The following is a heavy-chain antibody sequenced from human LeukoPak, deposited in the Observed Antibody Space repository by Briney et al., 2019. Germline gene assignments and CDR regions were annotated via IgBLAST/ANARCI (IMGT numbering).Heavy chain of an antibody. J-gene: IGHJ4*02. CDR3: ARGAHVDTAMVDY. CDR1: GDTFSNHP. V-gene: IGHV1-69*06. Sequence: SVKVSCKASGDTFSNHPINWVRQAPGQGLEWLGMIIPIFNSLKYAEKFQGRLTITADKATTTAYLELSSLESDDTVVYYCARGAHVDTAMVDYWGQGTLVTVSS. D-gene: IGHD5-18*01. CDR2: IIPIFNSL.